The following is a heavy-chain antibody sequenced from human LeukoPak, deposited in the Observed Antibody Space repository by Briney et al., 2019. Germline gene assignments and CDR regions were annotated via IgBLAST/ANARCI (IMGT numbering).Heavy chain of an antibody. D-gene: IGHD7-27*01. CDR2: IRSKAHGGTT. CDR3: TRVWGPYYFDY. CDR1: GFTFGDSA. V-gene: IGHV3-49*03. Sequence: GGSLRLSRTASGFTFGDSAMNWFRQAPGKGLEWVGFIRSKAHGGTTEYAASVKGRLTISRDDSKSIAYLQMNSLKTEDTAVYYCTRVWGPYYFDYWGQGTLVTVSS. J-gene: IGHJ4*02.